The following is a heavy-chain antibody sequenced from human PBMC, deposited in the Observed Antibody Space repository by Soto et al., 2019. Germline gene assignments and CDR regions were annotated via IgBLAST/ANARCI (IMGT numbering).Heavy chain of an antibody. CDR2: LSGSGGST. D-gene: IGHD5-18*01. CDR3: AKVAEYSSGYPFDY. J-gene: IGHJ4*02. Sequence: PGGSLRLSCAASGFTFSSYAMTWVRQAPGKGLQWVSTLSGSGGSTYYADSVKGRFTISRDNSKNTLYLQMNSLRAEDTALYYCAKVAEYSSGYPFDYWGQGTPVTVS. CDR1: GFTFSSYA. V-gene: IGHV3-23*01.